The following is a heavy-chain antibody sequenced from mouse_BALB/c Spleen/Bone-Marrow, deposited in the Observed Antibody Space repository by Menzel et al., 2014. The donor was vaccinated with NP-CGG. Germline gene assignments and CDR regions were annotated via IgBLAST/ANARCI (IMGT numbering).Heavy chain of an antibody. CDR3: ARPKGFALDY. Sequence: VKLMESGAELASPGASVKMSCKASGYTFTDYTIQWVKQRPGQGLEWIGYVNPRSGYANYNQKFKGKATLTADKSSSTAFMQLSSLTSEDSAVYYCARPKGFALDYWGQGTALTVSS. CDR1: GYTFTDYT. J-gene: IGHJ2*01. CDR2: VNPRSGYA. V-gene: IGHV1-4*01.